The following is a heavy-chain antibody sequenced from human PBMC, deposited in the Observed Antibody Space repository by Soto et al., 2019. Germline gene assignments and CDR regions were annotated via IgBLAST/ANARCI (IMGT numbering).Heavy chain of an antibody. D-gene: IGHD3-10*01. J-gene: IGHJ4*02. V-gene: IGHV1-18*01. CDR3: ARDTPTLWFGELLPTAAY. CDR1: GYTFTSYG. CDR2: ISAYNGNT. Sequence: GASVKVSCKASGYTFTSYGISWVRQAPGQGLEWMGWISAYNGNTNYAQKLQGRVTMTTDTSTSTAYMELRSLRSDDTAVYYCARDTPTLWFGELLPTAAYWGQGTLVTVSS.